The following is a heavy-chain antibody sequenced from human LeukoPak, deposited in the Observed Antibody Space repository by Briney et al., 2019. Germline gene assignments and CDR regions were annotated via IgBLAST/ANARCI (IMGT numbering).Heavy chain of an antibody. Sequence: GASVKVSCKASGYTFTSYYMHWVRQATGQGLEWMGWMNPNSGNTGYAQKFQGRVTMTRNTSISTAYMELSSLRSEDTAVYYCARGRSVGHYDSSGYYTEWGQGTLVTVSS. V-gene: IGHV1-8*02. CDR2: MNPNSGNT. J-gene: IGHJ4*02. D-gene: IGHD3-22*01. CDR3: ARGRSVGHYDSSGYYTE. CDR1: GYTFTSYY.